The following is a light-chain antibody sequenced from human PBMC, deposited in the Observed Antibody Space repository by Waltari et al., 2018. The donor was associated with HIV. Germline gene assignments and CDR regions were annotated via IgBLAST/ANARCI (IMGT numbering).Light chain of an antibody. Sequence: ERVMTQSPTTLSVSPGESATLPCRASQTVDSDLAWYQQRPGQPPRLLISGASTRATGIPARFSGSGSGTEFTLTINSLQSEDFAVYYCQQYNNWPYTFGQGTRLDIK. CDR3: QQYNNWPYT. CDR2: GAS. J-gene: IGKJ2*01. V-gene: IGKV3-15*01. CDR1: QTVDSD.